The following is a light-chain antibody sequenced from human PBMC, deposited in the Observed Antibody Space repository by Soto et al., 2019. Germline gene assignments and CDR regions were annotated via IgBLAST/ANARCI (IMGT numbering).Light chain of an antibody. J-gene: IGKJ1*01. CDR2: LGS. Sequence: DIVMTQSPLSLPVTPGEPASISCRSSQSLLHSNGYTYLDWYLQRPGQSPQLLIYLGSTRASGVPDRFSGSGSCTDFTPKISRVEAEYVGIYYCMQSLQTPWTFAQGTTVEIK. CDR1: QSLLHSNGYTY. V-gene: IGKV2-28*01. CDR3: MQSLQTPWT.